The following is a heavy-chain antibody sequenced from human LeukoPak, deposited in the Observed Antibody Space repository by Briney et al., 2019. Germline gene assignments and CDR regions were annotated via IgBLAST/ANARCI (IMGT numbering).Heavy chain of an antibody. D-gene: IGHD6-13*01. CDR2: ISYDGSNK. J-gene: IGHJ4*02. CDR1: GFTFSIFG. V-gene: IGHV3-30*03. Sequence: GGSLRLSCAASGFTFSIFGMNWVRQAPGKGLEWVAVISYDGSNKYYADSVKGRFTISRDNSKNTLYLQMNSLRAEDTAVYYCARDQVGLYSSSWYYFDYWGQGTLVTVSS. CDR3: ARDQVGLYSSSWYYFDY.